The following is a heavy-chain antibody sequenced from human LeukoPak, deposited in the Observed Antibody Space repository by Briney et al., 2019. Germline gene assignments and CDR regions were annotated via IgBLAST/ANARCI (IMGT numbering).Heavy chain of an antibody. CDR1: GGSFSGYY. CDR3: ASRIVVPAAIASDY. D-gene: IGHD2-2*01. V-gene: IGHV4-34*01. Sequence: KPSETLSLTCAVYGGSFSGYYWSWIRQPPGKGLEWIGEINHSGSTNYNPSLKSRVTISVDTSKNQFSLKLSSVTAADTAVYYCASRIVVPAAIASDYWGQGTLVTVSP. CDR2: INHSGST. J-gene: IGHJ4*02.